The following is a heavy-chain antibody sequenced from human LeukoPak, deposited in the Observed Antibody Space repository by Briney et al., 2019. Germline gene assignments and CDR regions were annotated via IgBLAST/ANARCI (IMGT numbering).Heavy chain of an antibody. CDR2: ISSSSSYI. D-gene: IGHD1-26*01. J-gene: IGHJ4*02. CDR3: ARLVGATGIVDY. V-gene: IGHV3-21*01. CDR1: GFTFSSYS. Sequence: GGSLRLSCAASGFTFSSYSMNWVRRAPGKGLEWVSSISSSSSYIYYADSVKGRFTISRDNAKNSLYLQMNSLRAKDTAVYYCARLVGATGIVDYWGQGTLVTVCS.